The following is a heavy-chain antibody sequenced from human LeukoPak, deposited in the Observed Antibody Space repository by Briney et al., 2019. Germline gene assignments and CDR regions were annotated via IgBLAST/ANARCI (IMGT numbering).Heavy chain of an antibody. J-gene: IGHJ6*02. CDR3: ARQGGVLLYGMDV. D-gene: IGHD2-21*01. Sequence: KPSETLSLTCTVSGGSISSYYWSWIRQPPGKGLEWIGYICYSGSTNYNPSLKSRVTISVDTSKNQFSLKLSSVTAADTAVYYCARQGGVLLYGMDVWGQGTTVTVSS. V-gene: IGHV4-59*08. CDR1: GGSISSYY. CDR2: ICYSGST.